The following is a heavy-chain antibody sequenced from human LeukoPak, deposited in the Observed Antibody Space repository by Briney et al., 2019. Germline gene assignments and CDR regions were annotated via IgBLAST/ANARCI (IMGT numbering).Heavy chain of an antibody. J-gene: IGHJ5*02. V-gene: IGHV3-15*01. CDR3: STVSNRRFDP. Sequence: GGSLRLSCTASGFTFSNAWMSWVRQAPGQGLEWVGRIKSKTDGGTTDYAAPVKGRFTISRDDSKNTLYLQMNSLKTGHTAVSYCSTVSNRRFDPWGRGTLVTVSS. CDR2: IKSKTDGGTT. D-gene: IGHD1-14*01. CDR1: GFTFSNAW.